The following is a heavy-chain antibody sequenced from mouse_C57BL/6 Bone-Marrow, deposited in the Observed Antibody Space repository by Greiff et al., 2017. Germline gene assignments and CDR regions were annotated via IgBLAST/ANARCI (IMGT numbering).Heavy chain of an antibody. CDR3: RRRATVVPFDD. J-gene: IGHJ1*03. V-gene: IGHV1-47*01. D-gene: IGHD1-1*01. CDR2: FHPYNVDT. Sequence: VKLQQPGAELVKLGASVKMSCKASGYTSPTYPIEWLKQNHGKSLEWIGNFHPYNVDTQYNEKFMGKATLTVEKSSTTFFLTLSRLSSDDSSVYYCRRRATVVPFDDWGTGTTVTVSS. CDR1: GYTSPTYP.